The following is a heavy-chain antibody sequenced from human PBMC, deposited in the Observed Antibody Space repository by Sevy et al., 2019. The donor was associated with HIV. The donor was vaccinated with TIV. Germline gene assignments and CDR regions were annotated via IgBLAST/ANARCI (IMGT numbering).Heavy chain of an antibody. V-gene: IGHV3-23*01. J-gene: IGHJ6*02. CDR3: AKVDVVVPVADYGMDV. D-gene: IGHD2-2*01. Sequence: GGSLRLSCAASRFTFSNYAMSWVRQAPGKGLEWVSSISRSGGSTYYADSAKGRFTISRDNSKNTLYLQMNRLRAEDTAVYYCAKVDVVVPVADYGMDVWGQGTTVTVSS. CDR1: RFTFSNYA. CDR2: ISRSGGST.